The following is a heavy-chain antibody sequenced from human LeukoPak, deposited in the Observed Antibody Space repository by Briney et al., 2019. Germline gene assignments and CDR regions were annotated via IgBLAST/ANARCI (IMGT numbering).Heavy chain of an antibody. J-gene: IGHJ5*02. Sequence: ASVKVSCKASGGTFSSYAISWVRQAPGQGLEWMGWISGYNGNTNYGQKFQGRLTMTTDTSTSTAYMELRGLRSDDTAVYYCARDQAFSPRRFDPWGQGTLVTVSS. CDR2: ISGYNGNT. V-gene: IGHV1-18*01. CDR1: GGTFSSYA. CDR3: ARDQAFSPRRFDP.